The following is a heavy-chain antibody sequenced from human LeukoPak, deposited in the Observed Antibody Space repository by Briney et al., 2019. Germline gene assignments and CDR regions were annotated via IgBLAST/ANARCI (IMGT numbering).Heavy chain of an antibody. Sequence: PGGSLRLSCAASGFAFNTYAMHWVRQAPGQGLEWVALIWHDGSHKFYSNSVRGQFTISRDNSKNTVSLQMNNLRPEDTVVYYCGREFFGWGSGPVFWGQGPRVPVSS. CDR2: IWHDGSHK. CDR3: GREFFGWGSGPVF. D-gene: IGHD3-10*01. V-gene: IGHV3-33*01. J-gene: IGHJ4*02. CDR1: GFAFNTYA.